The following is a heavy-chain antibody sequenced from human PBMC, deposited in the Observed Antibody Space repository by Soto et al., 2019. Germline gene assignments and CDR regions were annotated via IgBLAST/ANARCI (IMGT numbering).Heavy chain of an antibody. CDR3: AKDYGPKAPYPYSNTHRDF. Sequence: QRHLVESGGGVVQPGRSLRLSCAASGFSFSSYGMHWIRQAPGKGLEWVAVISHDGAFKDYADSVKGRFTISRDNSENTLCMEMNSLEPSDTAVYYCAKDYGPKAPYPYSNTHRDFWGQGTRVTVSS. D-gene: IGHD6-13*01. CDR1: GFSFSSYG. CDR2: ISHDGAFK. J-gene: IGHJ4*02. V-gene: IGHV3-30*18.